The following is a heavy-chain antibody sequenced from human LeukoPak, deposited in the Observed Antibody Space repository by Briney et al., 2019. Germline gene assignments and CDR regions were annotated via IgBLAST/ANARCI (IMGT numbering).Heavy chain of an antibody. V-gene: IGHV4-39*01. CDR3: ARHLGVGSYPLDS. CDR2: MYYSGDG. D-gene: IGHD3-16*01. CDR1: GGSITNTNYY. J-gene: IGHJ4*02. Sequence: SETLSLTCNVSGGSITNTNYYWGWVRQPPGKGLEWIASMYYSGDGYYNPSLKSRVTISVDTSKNQFSLKLSSVTAADTAVYYCARHLGVGSYPLDSWGQGTLVTVSS.